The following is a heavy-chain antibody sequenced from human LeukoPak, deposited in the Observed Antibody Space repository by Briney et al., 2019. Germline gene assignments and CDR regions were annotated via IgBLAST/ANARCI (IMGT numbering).Heavy chain of an antibody. D-gene: IGHD6-13*01. V-gene: IGHV3-21*01. CDR3: ARDQQQLVQDY. CDR2: ISSSSSYI. CDR1: GFTFSNYA. J-gene: IGHJ4*02. Sequence: PGGSLRLSCAASGFTFSNYAMRWVRQAPGKGLEWVSSISSSSSYIYYADSVKGRFTISRDNAKNSLYLQMNSLRAEDTAVYYCARDQQQLVQDYWGQGTLVTVSS.